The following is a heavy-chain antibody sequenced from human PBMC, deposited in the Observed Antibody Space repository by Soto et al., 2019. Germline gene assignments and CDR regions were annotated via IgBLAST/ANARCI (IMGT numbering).Heavy chain of an antibody. D-gene: IGHD3-22*01. V-gene: IGHV1-58*01. Sequence: SVKVSCKASGFTFTSSAVQWVRLARGHRLEWIGWIVVGSGNTNYAQKFQERVTITRDMSTSTAYMELSSLRSEDTVVYYWAADVYYYDSSGYYYFDYWGQGTLVTVSS. CDR2: IVVGSGNT. CDR3: AADVYYYDSSGYYYFDY. J-gene: IGHJ4*02. CDR1: GFTFTSSA.